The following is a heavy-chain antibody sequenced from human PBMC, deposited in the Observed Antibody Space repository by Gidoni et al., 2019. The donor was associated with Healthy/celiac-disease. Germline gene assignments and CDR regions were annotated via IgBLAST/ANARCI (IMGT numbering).Heavy chain of an antibody. Sequence: EVQLVESGGGLVQPGGSLRLSCAAAGSALSSYSMNWVRQAPGKGLEWVSYISSSSSTIYYAASVKGRFTISRDNAKNSLYLQMNSLRAEDTAVYYCASAHSSCWSNWFDPWGQGTLVTVSS. CDR3: ASAHSSCWSNWFDP. V-gene: IGHV3-48*04. CDR2: ISSSSSTI. J-gene: IGHJ5*02. CDR1: GSALSSYS. D-gene: IGHD6-19*01.